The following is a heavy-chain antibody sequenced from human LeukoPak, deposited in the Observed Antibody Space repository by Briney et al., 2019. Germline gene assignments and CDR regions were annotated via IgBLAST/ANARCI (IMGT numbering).Heavy chain of an antibody. V-gene: IGHV4-61*02. CDR3: AREILIAAAWGIFDY. D-gene: IGHD6-13*01. CDR1: GGSISSGSYY. Sequence: TSQTLSLTCTVSGGSISSGSYYWGWIRQPAGKGLEWIGRIYTSGSTNHNPSLKSRVTISVDTSKNQFSLKLSSVTAADTAVYYCAREILIAAAWGIFDYWGQGTLVTVSS. J-gene: IGHJ4*02. CDR2: IYTSGST.